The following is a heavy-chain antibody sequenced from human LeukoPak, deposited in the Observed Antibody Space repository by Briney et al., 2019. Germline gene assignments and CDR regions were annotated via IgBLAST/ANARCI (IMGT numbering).Heavy chain of an antibody. V-gene: IGHV3-11*01. CDR2: ISSSGSTI. CDR1: GFTFSDYY. J-gene: IGHJ4*02. CDR3: ARDTQKYCTNGVCYGLDY. D-gene: IGHD2-8*01. Sequence: PGGSLRLSCAASGFTFSDYYMSWIRQAPGKGLEWVSYISSSGSTIYYADSVKGRFTISRDKAKNSQYLQMNSLRAEDTAVYYCARDTQKYCTNGVCYGLDYWGQGTLVTVSS.